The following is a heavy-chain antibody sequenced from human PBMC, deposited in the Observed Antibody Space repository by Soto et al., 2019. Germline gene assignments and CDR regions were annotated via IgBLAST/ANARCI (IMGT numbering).Heavy chain of an antibody. D-gene: IGHD6-19*01. CDR1: GFTFSDYY. J-gene: IGHJ1*01. Sequence: PGGSLRLSCAASGFTFSDYYMSWIRQSPGEGLEWIAYIGGSGYTKYADSVKGRFNISRDNAKNSLYLQMNSLRREDTAVYYCAGGSGWYIHQWGQGTLVTVSS. V-gene: IGHV3-11*06. CDR2: IGGSGYT. CDR3: AGGSGWYIHQ.